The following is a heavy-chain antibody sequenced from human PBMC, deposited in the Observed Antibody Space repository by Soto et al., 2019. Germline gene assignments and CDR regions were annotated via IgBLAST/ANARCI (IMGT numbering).Heavy chain of an antibody. CDR3: AKEGGGIVVVVAAFAWFDP. J-gene: IGHJ5*02. Sequence: EVQLLESGGGLVQPGGSLRLSCAASGFTFSSYAMSWVRQAPGKGLEWVSAISGSGGSTYYADSVKGRFTISRDNSKNTLYLQMNSLRAEVTAVYYCAKEGGGIVVVVAAFAWFDPWGQGTLVTVSS. CDR1: GFTFSSYA. CDR2: ISGSGGST. V-gene: IGHV3-23*01. D-gene: IGHD2-15*01.